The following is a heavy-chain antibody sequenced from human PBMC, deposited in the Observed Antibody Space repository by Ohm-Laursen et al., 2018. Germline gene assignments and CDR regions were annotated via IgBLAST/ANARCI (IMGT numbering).Heavy chain of an antibody. Sequence: SDTLSLTCTVSGGSISSYYWSWIRQPPGKGLEWIGEINHSGSTNYSPSLKSRVTISVDTSKNQFSLNLSSVTAVDTAVYYCARKRDSSGYFEWGQGTLVTVSS. CDR2: INHSGST. D-gene: IGHD3-22*01. V-gene: IGHV4-34*01. J-gene: IGHJ4*02. CDR1: GGSISSYY. CDR3: ARKRDSSGYFE.